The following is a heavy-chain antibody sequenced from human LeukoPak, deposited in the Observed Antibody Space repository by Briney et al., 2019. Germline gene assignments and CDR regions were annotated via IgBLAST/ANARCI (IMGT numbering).Heavy chain of an antibody. CDR2: IIPILGIA. D-gene: IGHD5-18*01. CDR3: ARVRGRVTHDAFDI. J-gene: IGHJ3*02. CDR1: GGTFSSYA. V-gene: IGHV1-69*04. Sequence: AASVNVSCKASGGTFSSYAISWVRQAPGQGLEWMGRIIPILGIANYAQKFQGRVTMTRDTSTSTVYMELSSLRSEDTAVYYCARVRGRVTHDAFDIWGQGTMVTVSS.